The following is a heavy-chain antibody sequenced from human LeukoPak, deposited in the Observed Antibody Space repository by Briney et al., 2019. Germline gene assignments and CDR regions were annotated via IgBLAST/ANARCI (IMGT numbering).Heavy chain of an antibody. CDR1: GGSISSSYY. J-gene: IGHJ4*02. Sequence: PSETLSLTCTVSGGSISSSYYWGWIRPPPGKGLEWIWSIYYSGGTYYNPSLKSRVTISLDTSKNQFSLKLSSVTAADTAVYYCTREGPEYSFSDYWGQGTLVTVSS. CDR3: TREGPEYSFSDY. CDR2: IYYSGGT. D-gene: IGHD5-18*01. V-gene: IGHV4-39*02.